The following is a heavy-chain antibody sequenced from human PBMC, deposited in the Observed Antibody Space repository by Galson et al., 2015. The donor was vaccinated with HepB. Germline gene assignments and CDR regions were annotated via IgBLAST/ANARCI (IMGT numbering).Heavy chain of an antibody. CDR3: ARRAGASGGFSFDY. D-gene: IGHD3-10*01. CDR2: ILHDAHNR. V-gene: IGHV3-30*04. Sequence: SLRLSCAASGFPFSNYAMHWVRQTPGKGLEWMTVILHDAHNRYYADSVEGRFTVSRDNSKNTVYLQMNSLRPEDTAMYYCARRAGASGGFSFDYRGQGSLVTVSS. J-gene: IGHJ4*02. CDR1: GFPFSNYA.